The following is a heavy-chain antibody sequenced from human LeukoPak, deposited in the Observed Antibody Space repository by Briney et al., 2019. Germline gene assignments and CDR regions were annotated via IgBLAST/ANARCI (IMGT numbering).Heavy chain of an antibody. J-gene: IGHJ4*02. D-gene: IGHD6-13*01. CDR3: AKVDSSSWYCFDY. V-gene: IGHV3-23*01. Sequence: GGSLRLSCAASGLTFSNYGMHWVRQAPGKGLEWVSAISGSGGSTYYADSVKGRFTISRDNSKNTLYLQMNSLRAEDTAVYYCAKVDSSSWYCFDYWGQGTLVTVSS. CDR2: ISGSGGST. CDR1: GLTFSNYG.